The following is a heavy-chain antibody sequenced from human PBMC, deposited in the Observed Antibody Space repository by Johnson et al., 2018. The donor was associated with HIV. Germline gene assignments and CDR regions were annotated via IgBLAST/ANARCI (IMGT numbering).Heavy chain of an antibody. CDR3: ARDVASVYGSGDHAFDI. J-gene: IGHJ3*02. V-gene: IGHV3-64*01. D-gene: IGHD3-10*01. Sequence: VESGGGLVQPGGSLRLSCAASGFTFSNYAMHWVRQAPGKGLQYVSAISSNGGSTYYANSVKGRFTISRDNSRNTLYLQMGRLGVEDMAVYYCARDVASVYGSGDHAFDIWGQGTMVTVSS. CDR1: GFTFSNYA. CDR2: ISSNGGST.